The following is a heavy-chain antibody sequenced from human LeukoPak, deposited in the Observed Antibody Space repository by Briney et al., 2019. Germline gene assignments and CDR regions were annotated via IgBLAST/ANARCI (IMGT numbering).Heavy chain of an antibody. J-gene: IGHJ4*02. CDR2: IYRSGST. Sequence: MPSETLSLTCTVSGYSISNGYYWDWIRQPPGRGLEWIGNIYRSGSTSYNPSLKSRVAISVDTSKNQFSLKVNSVTAADTAVYYCARRHSGGWFYYWGQGTLVTVSS. V-gene: IGHV4-38-2*02. CDR3: ARRHSGGWFYY. D-gene: IGHD6-19*01. CDR1: GYSISNGYY.